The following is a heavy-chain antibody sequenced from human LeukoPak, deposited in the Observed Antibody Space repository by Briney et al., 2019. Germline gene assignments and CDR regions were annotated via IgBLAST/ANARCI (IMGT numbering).Heavy chain of an antibody. Sequence: GESLKISCKGSGYSFTSYWIGWVRQMPGKGLEWMGIIYPGDSDTRYRPSFQGQVTISADKSLNTAYLQWSSLKASDTAMYYCARVVNYDTSGYQTKNWFDPWGQGTLVTVSS. CDR1: GYSFTSYW. CDR2: IYPGDSDT. D-gene: IGHD3-22*01. CDR3: ARVVNYDTSGYQTKNWFDP. J-gene: IGHJ5*02. V-gene: IGHV5-51*01.